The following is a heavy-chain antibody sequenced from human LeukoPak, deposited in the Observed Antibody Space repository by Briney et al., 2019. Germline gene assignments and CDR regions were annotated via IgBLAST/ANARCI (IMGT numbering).Heavy chain of an antibody. Sequence: PGGSLRLSCAASGFTVSSLAMHWFRQAPGKGLEWVSSSGTRSGTKYYADSVKGRFTISRDNSKNTLYLQMNSLRAEDTAVYYCASSDSNPLHSGMDVWGQGTTVTVSS. V-gene: IGHV3-48*01. CDR2: SGTRSGTK. J-gene: IGHJ6*02. CDR1: GFTVSSLA. D-gene: IGHD2-21*01. CDR3: ASSDSNPLHSGMDV.